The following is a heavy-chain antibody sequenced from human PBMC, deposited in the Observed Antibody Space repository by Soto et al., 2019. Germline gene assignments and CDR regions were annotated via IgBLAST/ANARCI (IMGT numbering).Heavy chain of an antibody. CDR3: ARAQPIALIVLMDTNWFDP. D-gene: IGHD2-8*01. Sequence: PGGSLRLSCAASGFTFSSYSMNWVRQAPGKGLEWVSYISSSSSTIYYADSVKGRFTISRDNAKNSLYLQMNSLRDEDTAVYYCARAQPIALIVLMDTNWFDPWGQGTLVTVSS. V-gene: IGHV3-48*02. CDR2: ISSSSSTI. J-gene: IGHJ5*02. CDR1: GFTFSSYS.